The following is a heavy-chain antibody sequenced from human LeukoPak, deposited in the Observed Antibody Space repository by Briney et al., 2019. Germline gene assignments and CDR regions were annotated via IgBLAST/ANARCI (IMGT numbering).Heavy chain of an antibody. CDR3: ARVANYYDSTGYVSPLPVYHYMDV. J-gene: IGHJ6*03. CDR2: LSSIGGST. Sequence: GGSLRLSCVASGFTFSDFGMHWVRQAPGKGLEYVSALSSIGGSTYYATSVKGRFTISRDNTKNTLYLQMGSLRAEDMAVYYCARVANYYDSTGYVSPLPVYHYMDVWGKWTTVTISS. D-gene: IGHD3-22*01. CDR1: GFTFSDFG. V-gene: IGHV3-64*01.